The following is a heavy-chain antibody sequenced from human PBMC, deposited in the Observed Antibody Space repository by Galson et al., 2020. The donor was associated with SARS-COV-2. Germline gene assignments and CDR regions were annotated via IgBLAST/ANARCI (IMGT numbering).Heavy chain of an antibody. CDR2: INSDGNIT. J-gene: IGHJ4*02. V-gene: IGHV3-74*01. CDR3: TATRAY. D-gene: IGHD1-26*01. Sequence: GGSLRLSCTASGFTFSTFWMHWVRQAPGKGLVWVSRINSDGNITSCADSVKGRFTISRDNAKNTLYLQMSSLRVEDTAVYYCTATRAYWGQGTLVTVSS. CDR1: GFTFSTFW.